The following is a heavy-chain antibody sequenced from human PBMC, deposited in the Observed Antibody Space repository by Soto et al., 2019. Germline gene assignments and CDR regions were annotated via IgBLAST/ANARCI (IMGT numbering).Heavy chain of an antibody. CDR1: GYPFTNYA. D-gene: IGHD6-19*01. V-gene: IGHV1-3*01. J-gene: IGHJ2*01. CDR3: ARSGYSSGWYHWYFDF. Sequence: ASVKVSCKASGYPFTNYAIHWVRQAPGQRLEWMGWINGGNGNTKYSQKFQGRVTITRDTSASTAYVELSSLRSEDTAVYYCARSGYSSGWYHWYFDFWGRGTLVTVSS. CDR2: INGGNGNT.